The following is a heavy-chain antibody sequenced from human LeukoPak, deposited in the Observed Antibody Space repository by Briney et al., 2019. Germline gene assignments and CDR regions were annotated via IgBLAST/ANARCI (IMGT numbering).Heavy chain of an antibody. CDR2: IKQDGSEK. CDR1: GFTFSSYA. Sequence: GGSLRLSCAASGFTFSSYAMSWVRQAPGKGLEWVANIKQDGSEKYYVDSVKGRFTISRDNAKNSLYLQMNSLRAEDTAVYYCARDLSDYYDMSGYYPWGQGTLVTVSS. V-gene: IGHV3-7*01. CDR3: ARDLSDYYDMSGYYP. D-gene: IGHD3-22*01. J-gene: IGHJ5*02.